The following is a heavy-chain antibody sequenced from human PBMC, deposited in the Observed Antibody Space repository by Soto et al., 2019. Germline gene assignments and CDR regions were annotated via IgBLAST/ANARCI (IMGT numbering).Heavy chain of an antibody. CDR2: ISSSSSYI. D-gene: IGHD5-18*01. V-gene: IGHV3-21*01. Sequence: GGSLSLSCAASGFTFSSYSMNWFRQAPVKGLDWVSSISSSSSYIYYADSVKGRFTISRDNAKNSLYLQMNSLRAEDTAVYYCASMVMGYTAMAPFDYWGQGTLVTVSS. CDR1: GFTFSSYS. J-gene: IGHJ4*02. CDR3: ASMVMGYTAMAPFDY.